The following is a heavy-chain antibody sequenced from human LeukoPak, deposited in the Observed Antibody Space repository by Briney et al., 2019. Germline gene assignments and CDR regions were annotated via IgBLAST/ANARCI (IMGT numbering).Heavy chain of an antibody. CDR3: ARGNKWELYFDY. CDR1: GFTFSDHY. CDR2: TRNKANSYTT. Sequence: PGGSLRLSCAASGFTFSDHYMDCVRQAPGRGRECVVRTRNKANSYTTEYAASVKGRFTISRDDSKNSLYLQMNSLKTEDTAVYYCARGNKWELYFDYWGQGTLVTVSS. V-gene: IGHV3-72*01. D-gene: IGHD1-26*01. J-gene: IGHJ4*02.